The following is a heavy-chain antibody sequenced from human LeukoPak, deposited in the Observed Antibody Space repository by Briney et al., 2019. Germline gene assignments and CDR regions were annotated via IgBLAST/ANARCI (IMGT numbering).Heavy chain of an antibody. CDR3: AKELAVADMFDY. CDR2: TSSDGTIH. CDR1: GFTFSSYG. Sequence: SGGSLRLSCTASGFTFSSYGMHWVRQAPGKGLEWVAVTSSDGTIHYYSDSVKGRFTISRDNSKNTLYLQLNNVRAEDTAIYYCAKELAVADMFDYWGQGTLVTVSS. V-gene: IGHV3-30*18. D-gene: IGHD6-19*01. J-gene: IGHJ4*02.